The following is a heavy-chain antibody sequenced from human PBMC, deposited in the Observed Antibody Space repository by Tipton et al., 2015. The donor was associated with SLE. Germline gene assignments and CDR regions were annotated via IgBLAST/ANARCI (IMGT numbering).Heavy chain of an antibody. CDR3: ARDVVGATEGLDY. CDR2: ISRDSRDM. V-gene: IGHV3-21*01. Sequence: SLRLSCATSGFTFTSYTMNWVRQAPGKGLEWVSSISRDSRDMYYADSVRGRFTISRDNSKNTLYLQMHSLRPEDTAVYYCARDVVGATEGLDYWGQGTLVTVSS. D-gene: IGHD1-26*01. J-gene: IGHJ4*02. CDR1: GFTFTSYT.